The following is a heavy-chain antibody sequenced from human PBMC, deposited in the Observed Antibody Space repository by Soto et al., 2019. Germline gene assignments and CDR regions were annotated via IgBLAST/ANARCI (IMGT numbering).Heavy chain of an antibody. CDR3: ARWNYYGSGSYDHYYYDLAA. J-gene: IGHJ6*02. CDR1: GYNFTSYW. Sequence: GESLKISWKSSGYNFTSYWISRVRQMPGKGLEWMGRIYPSDSYTNYRPPFQGHVTISADKSLSTAYLQWSSRKASDTAMYYCARWNYYGSGSYDHYYYDLAAWGQGTTVTVS. D-gene: IGHD3-10*01. V-gene: IGHV5-10-1*01. CDR2: IYPSDSYT.